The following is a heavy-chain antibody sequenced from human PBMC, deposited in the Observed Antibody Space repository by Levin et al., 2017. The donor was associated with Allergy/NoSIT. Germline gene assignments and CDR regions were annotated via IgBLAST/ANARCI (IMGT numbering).Heavy chain of an antibody. CDR2: ISDDGTYM. Sequence: HPGGSLRLSCAASGFTFTNHALHWVRQAPGQGLDWVAAISDDGTYMVYADSVTGRFTISRDNSKNTLSLQMDSLTSADTAVYFCARDIYSGGGVGTPDYWGQGTLVTVSS. J-gene: IGHJ4*02. CDR3: ARDIYSGGGVGTPDY. V-gene: IGHV3-30-3*01. D-gene: IGHD1-7*01. CDR1: GFTFTNHA.